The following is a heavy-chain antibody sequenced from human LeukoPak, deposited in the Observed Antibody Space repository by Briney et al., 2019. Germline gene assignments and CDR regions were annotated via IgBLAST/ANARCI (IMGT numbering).Heavy chain of an antibody. CDR2: IYYSGST. V-gene: IGHV4-59*01. CDR3: ARDLPNRIFGVVMYYFDY. CDR1: GGSISSYY. J-gene: IGHJ4*02. Sequence: SETLSLTCTVSGGSISSYYWSWIRQPPGKGLEWIGYIYYSGSTNYNPSLKSRVTISVDTSKNQFSLKLSSVTAADTAVYYCARDLPNRIFGVVMYYFDYWGQGTLVTVSS. D-gene: IGHD3-3*01.